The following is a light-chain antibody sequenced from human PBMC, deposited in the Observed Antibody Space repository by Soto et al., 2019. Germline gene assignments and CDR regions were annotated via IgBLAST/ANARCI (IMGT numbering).Light chain of an antibody. V-gene: IGKV3-15*01. CDR1: QSVTTN. CDR2: GAS. CDR3: QPYNNWPLT. Sequence: EIVMTQSPGSLSVSPGERATLSCRASQSVTTNLAWYQQKPGQAPRLLIYGASIRATGIPARFSGSRSGAEFTLTINSLQSEDFAVYYCQPYNNWPLTFGGGTKVEIK. J-gene: IGKJ4*01.